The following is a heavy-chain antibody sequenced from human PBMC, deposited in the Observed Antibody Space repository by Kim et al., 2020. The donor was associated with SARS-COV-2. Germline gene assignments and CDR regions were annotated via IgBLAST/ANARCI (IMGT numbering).Heavy chain of an antibody. CDR3: ARGRLTILGVVNSFDY. Sequence: HKRRVTINVDTSTNQFALKLSSVTAADTAVYYCARGRLTILGVVNSFDYWGQGTLVTVSS. D-gene: IGHD3-3*01. J-gene: IGHJ4*02. V-gene: IGHV4-31*02.